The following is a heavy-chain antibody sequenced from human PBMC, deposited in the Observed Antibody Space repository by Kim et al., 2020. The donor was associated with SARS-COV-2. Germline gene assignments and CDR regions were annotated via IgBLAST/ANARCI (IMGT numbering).Heavy chain of an antibody. Sequence: GGSLRLSCAASGFTFSTYAMSWVRQAPGKGLEWVSAISGSGGSTYYADSVKGRFTISRDNSKNTLYLQMNSLRAEDTAVYYCAKASRIRITMVRGVILFVFRGEARLATVSS. D-gene: IGHD3-10*01. CDR1: GFTFSTYA. CDR2: ISGSGGST. J-gene: IGHJ1*01. V-gene: IGHV3-23*01. CDR3: AKASRIRITMVRGVILFVF.